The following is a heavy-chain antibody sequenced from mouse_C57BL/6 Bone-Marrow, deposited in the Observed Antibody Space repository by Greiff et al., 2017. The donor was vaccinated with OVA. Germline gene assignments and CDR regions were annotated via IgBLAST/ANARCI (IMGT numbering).Heavy chain of an antibody. CDR2: SRNKANDYTT. V-gene: IGHV7-1*01. CDR3: ARVGYDVLHWYFDV. J-gene: IGHJ1*03. D-gene: IGHD2-2*01. CDR1: GFTFSDFY. Sequence: EVKVVESGGGLVQSGRSLRLSCATSGFTFSDFYMEWVRQAPGKGLEWIAASRNKANDYTTEYSASVKGRFIVSRDTSQSILYLQMNALRAEDTAIYYCARVGYDVLHWYFDVWGTGTTVTVSS.